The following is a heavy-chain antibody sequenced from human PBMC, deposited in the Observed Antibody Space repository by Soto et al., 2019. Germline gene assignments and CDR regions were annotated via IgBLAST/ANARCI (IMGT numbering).Heavy chain of an antibody. CDR3: AVSFVGCCGFHYYLIAF. V-gene: IGHV4-31*11. Sequence: PSKTLSLTCAVSGGSISSGGYSWSWIRLPPGKGLEGIGYIYYSGSTYYNPSLKSRVTRSVDTSKNQFSLKLISLIAADSSVYFFAVSFVGCCGFHYYLIAFSGQGTTVT. D-gene: IGHD3-16*01. CDR2: IYYSGST. CDR1: GGSISSGGYS. J-gene: IGHJ6*01.